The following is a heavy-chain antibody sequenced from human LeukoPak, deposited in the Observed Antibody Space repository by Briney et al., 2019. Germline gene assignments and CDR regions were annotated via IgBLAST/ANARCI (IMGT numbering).Heavy chain of an antibody. V-gene: IGHV3-7*01. CDR2: IKQDGSEK. J-gene: IGHJ6*02. D-gene: IGHD2-15*01. CDR3: AKDGDCSGGTCYSGFDV. CDR1: GFTFSRYW. Sequence: GGSLILSCAASGFTFSRYWMTWVRQAPGKGLEWVANIKQDGSEKYYVDSVKGRFSISRDNAKNSLYLQMNSLRAEDTAVYYCAKDGDCSGGTCYSGFDVWGQGTTVTVSS.